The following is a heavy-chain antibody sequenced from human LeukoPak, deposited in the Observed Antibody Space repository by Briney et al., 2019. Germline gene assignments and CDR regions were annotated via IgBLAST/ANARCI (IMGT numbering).Heavy chain of an antibody. J-gene: IGHJ4*02. CDR1: GFTFNSHS. Sequence: GGSLRLSCAASGFTFNSHSMAWVRQAPGKGLEWVLAISGSGGRTYDADSVKGRFTISRDNSKNTLYLQMNSLRAEDTAVYYCAKWGCSGGSCYPFDYWGQGTLVTVSS. D-gene: IGHD2-15*01. CDR2: ISGSGGRT. V-gene: IGHV3-23*01. CDR3: AKWGCSGGSCYPFDY.